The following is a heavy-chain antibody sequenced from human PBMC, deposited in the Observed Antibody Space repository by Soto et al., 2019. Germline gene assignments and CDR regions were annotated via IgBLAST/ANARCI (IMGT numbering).Heavy chain of an antibody. V-gene: IGHV3-23*01. CDR3: ATWHEREHAYDV. CDR2: ISDGDGDT. Sequence: EVLLLQSGGGLVQPGGSLRLSCAAAGFTFSNYAMTWVRQAPGKGLEWVSDISDGDGDTHYADSVKGRFTTSSDSSKTTVYLQMNDLRPDDTAVYYCATWHEREHAYDVWGQGTTVTVSS. D-gene: IGHD1-1*01. J-gene: IGHJ3*01. CDR1: GFTFSNYA.